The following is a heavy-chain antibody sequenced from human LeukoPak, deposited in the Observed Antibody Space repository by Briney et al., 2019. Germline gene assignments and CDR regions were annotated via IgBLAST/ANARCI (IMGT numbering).Heavy chain of an antibody. CDR3: ASRFGEAVAAPYGMDV. Sequence: GSSVKVSCKASGGTFSSYAISWVRQAPGQGLEWMGRIIPILGIANYAQKFQGRVTITADKSTSTAYMELSSLRSEDTAVYYCASRFGEAVAAPYGMDVWGQGTTVTVSS. J-gene: IGHJ6*02. CDR2: IIPILGIA. D-gene: IGHD6-19*01. CDR1: GGTFSSYA. V-gene: IGHV1-69*04.